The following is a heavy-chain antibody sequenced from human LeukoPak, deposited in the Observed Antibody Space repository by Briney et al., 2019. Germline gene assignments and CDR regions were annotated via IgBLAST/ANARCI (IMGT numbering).Heavy chain of an antibody. CDR1: GFSFGTYA. CDR3: AKVRSGSANWALRIFDN. CDR2: ISGSGDTP. D-gene: IGHD1-1*01. Sequence: PGGSLRLSCAASGFSFGTYAMSWVRQAPGKGPEWVSAISGSGDTPYYADSVKGRFTISRDNSNNTLYVQMNSLRAEDTAVYYCAKVRSGSANWALRIFDNWGQGTLVTVSS. V-gene: IGHV3-23*01. J-gene: IGHJ4*02.